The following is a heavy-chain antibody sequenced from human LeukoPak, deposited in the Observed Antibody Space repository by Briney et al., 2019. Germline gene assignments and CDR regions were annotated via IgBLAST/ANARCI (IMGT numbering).Heavy chain of an antibody. D-gene: IGHD3-9*01. J-gene: IGHJ6*02. CDR2: IASSGSTI. V-gene: IGHV3-48*04. CDR3: ARDLPSLKDYDILTGYPYYYYYGMDV. Sequence: GGSLRLSCAASGITFSSYMLTWVRQAPGKGLEWVSYIASSGSTIYYADSVKGRFTISRDNAKNSLYLQMNSLRAEDTAVYYCARDLPSLKDYDILTGYPYYYYYGMDVWGQGTTVTVSS. CDR1: GITFSSYM.